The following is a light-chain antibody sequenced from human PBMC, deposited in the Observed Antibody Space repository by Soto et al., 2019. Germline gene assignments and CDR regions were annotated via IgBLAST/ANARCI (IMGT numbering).Light chain of an antibody. V-gene: IGKV3-20*01. Sequence: EIVLTQSPGTLSLSPGERATLSCRASQSVSSSYLAWYQQRPGQAPRLLIYGASSRATDIPAKFSGTGSGTDLHLTISRQEPEDCAVYYSQQSVSSPYTFGQGTKLEIK. J-gene: IGKJ2*01. CDR2: GAS. CDR1: QSVSSSY. CDR3: QQSVSSPYT.